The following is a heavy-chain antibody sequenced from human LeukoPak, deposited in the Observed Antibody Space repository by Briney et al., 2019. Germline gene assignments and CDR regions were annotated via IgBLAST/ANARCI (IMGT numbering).Heavy chain of an antibody. Sequence: GGSLRLSCAASGFTFSSYAMSWVRQAPGKGLEWVSGISGSGGSAYYADSVKGRFTIFRDNSKNTLYLQMNSLRAEDTAVYHCANGWSPDYWGRGTLVTVSS. D-gene: IGHD2-15*01. V-gene: IGHV3-23*01. J-gene: IGHJ4*02. CDR1: GFTFSSYA. CDR2: ISGSGGSA. CDR3: ANGWSPDY.